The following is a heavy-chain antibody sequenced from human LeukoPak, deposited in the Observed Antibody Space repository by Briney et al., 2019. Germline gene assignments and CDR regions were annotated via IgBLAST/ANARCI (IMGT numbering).Heavy chain of an antibody. D-gene: IGHD3-10*01. CDR1: GFTFSSYA. V-gene: IGHV3-23*01. CDR3: AKPGRGDGDYWYFDL. J-gene: IGHJ2*01. CDR2: ISGSGGST. Sequence: PGGSLRLSCAASGFTFSSYAMSWVRQAPGKGLEWVSAISGSGGSTYYADSVKGRFTISRDNSKSTLYLQMNSLRGDDTAVYYCAKPGRGDGDYWYFDLWGRGTLVTVSS.